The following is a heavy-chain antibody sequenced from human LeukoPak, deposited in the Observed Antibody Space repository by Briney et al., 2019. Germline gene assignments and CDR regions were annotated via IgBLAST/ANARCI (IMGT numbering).Heavy chain of an antibody. D-gene: IGHD4-17*01. CDR1: GFTFSSYA. V-gene: IGHV3-23*01. Sequence: GGSLRLSCAASGFTFSSYAMIWVRQAPGKGLEWVSAISGSGGSTYYADSVKGRFTISRDNSKNTLYLQMNSLRAEDTAVYYCAKAPPTVTTPRLKTHYFDYWGQGTLVTVSS. J-gene: IGHJ4*02. CDR3: AKAPPTVTTPRLKTHYFDY. CDR2: ISGSGGST.